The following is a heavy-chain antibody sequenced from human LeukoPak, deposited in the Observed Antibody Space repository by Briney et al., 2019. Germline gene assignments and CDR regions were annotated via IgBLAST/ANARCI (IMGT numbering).Heavy chain of an antibody. CDR1: GGSISSYY. CDR2: IYYSGST. CDR3: ARENRYYDTPDAFDI. J-gene: IGHJ3*02. V-gene: IGHV4-59*01. Sequence: SETLSLTCTVSGGSISSYYWSWIRQPPGKGLEWIGYIYYSGSTNYNPSLKSRVTISVDTSKNQFSLKLSSVTAADTAVYYCARENRYYDTPDAFDIWGQGTMVTASS. D-gene: IGHD3-22*01.